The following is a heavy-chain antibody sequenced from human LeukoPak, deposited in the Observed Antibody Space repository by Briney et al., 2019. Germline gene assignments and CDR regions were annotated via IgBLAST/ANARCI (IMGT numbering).Heavy chain of an antibody. Sequence: GGSLRLSRAASGNYWMHWVRQAPGKGLVWVSHVNSDGSWTSHADSVKGRFTISKDNAKNTVYLQMNNLRTEDTAVYYCVSFYETNWGRGTLVTVSS. CDR3: VSFYETN. CDR1: GNYW. D-gene: IGHD2-2*01. V-gene: IGHV3-74*01. CDR2: VNSDGSWT. J-gene: IGHJ4*02.